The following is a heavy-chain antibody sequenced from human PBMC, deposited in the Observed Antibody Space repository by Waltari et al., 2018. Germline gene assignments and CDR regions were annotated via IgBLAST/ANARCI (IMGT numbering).Heavy chain of an antibody. J-gene: IGHJ4*02. CDR3: ATAEAAATFDY. V-gene: IGHV1-24*01. Sequence: QVQLVQSGAEVKKPGASVTVSCKVSGYTLPELSMPLVRQAPGKGLERMGGFDPEDGETIDAQKFQGRVTMTEDTSTDTAYMELSSLRSEDTAVYYCATAEAAATFDYWGQGTLVTVSS. CDR1: GYTLPELS. D-gene: IGHD2-15*01. CDR2: FDPEDGET.